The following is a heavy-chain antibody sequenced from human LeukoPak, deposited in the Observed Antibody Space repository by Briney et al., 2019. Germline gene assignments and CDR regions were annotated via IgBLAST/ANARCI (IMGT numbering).Heavy chain of an antibody. CDR1: GYTFTGYY. D-gene: IGHD3-22*01. Sequence: ASVKVSCKASGYTFTGYYMHWVRQAPGQGLEWMGRFNPNSGGTNYAQKFQGRVTMTRDTSISTAYMELSRLRSDDTAVYYCARVEAYYDSSGYFSNDYWGQGTLVTVSS. CDR2: FNPNSGGT. V-gene: IGHV1-2*06. CDR3: ARVEAYYDSSGYFSNDY. J-gene: IGHJ4*02.